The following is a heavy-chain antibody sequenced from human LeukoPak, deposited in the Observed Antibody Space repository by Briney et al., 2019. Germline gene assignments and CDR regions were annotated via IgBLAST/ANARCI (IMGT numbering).Heavy chain of an antibody. CDR2: IYTSGST. CDR1: GGSISSYY. V-gene: IGHV4-4*07. CDR3: ARDRPHYDILTGYYIDYYYYMDV. J-gene: IGHJ6*03. D-gene: IGHD3-9*01. Sequence: SETLSLTCTASGGSISSYYWSWIRQPAGKGLEWIGRIYTSGSTNYNPSLKSRVTMSVDTSKNQFSLKLSSVTAADTAVYYCARDRPHYDILTGYYIDYYYYMDVWGKGTTVTISS.